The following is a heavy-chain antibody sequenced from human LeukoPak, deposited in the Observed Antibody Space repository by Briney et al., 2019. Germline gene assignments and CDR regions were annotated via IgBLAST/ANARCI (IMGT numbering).Heavy chain of an antibody. D-gene: IGHD6-19*01. CDR3: ARVTSRSSGCVDF. CDR1: GFTFSDYY. Sequence: PGGSLRLSCAASGFTFSDYYMSWIRQAPGKGLEYVSTININGDTTYYANSVKGRFTISRDNSKNTLYLQMGSLRGEDMAVYYCARVTSRSSGCVDFWGQGTRVTVSS. V-gene: IGHV3-64*01. J-gene: IGHJ4*02. CDR2: ININGDTT.